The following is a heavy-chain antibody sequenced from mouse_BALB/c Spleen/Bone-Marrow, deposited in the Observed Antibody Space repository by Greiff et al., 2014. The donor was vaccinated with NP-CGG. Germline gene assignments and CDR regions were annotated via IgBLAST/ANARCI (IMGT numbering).Heavy chain of an antibody. J-gene: IGHJ4*01. D-gene: IGHD1-1*01. CDR1: GYAFTNYW. CDR2: INPGSGGI. V-gene: IGHV1-54*01. CDR3: ARELVRGMDY. Sequence: QVQLQQSGAELVRPGTSVKGSCKASGYAFTNYWIEGIKQRAGQGLWWIGVINPGSGGINYNEKFKGKATLTADKSSSTAYMQLSSLTSDDSAVYFCARELVRGMDYWGQGTSVTVSS.